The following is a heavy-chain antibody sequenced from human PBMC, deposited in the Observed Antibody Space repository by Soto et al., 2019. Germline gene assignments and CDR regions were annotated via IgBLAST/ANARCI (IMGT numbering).Heavy chain of an antibody. V-gene: IGHV4-38-2*02. CDR3: AKGHVMVVAGRTFDY. CDR1: GYSISSGSY. J-gene: IGHJ4*01. D-gene: IGHD6-19*01. CDR2: IYHGGTT. Sequence: SETLSLTCTVSGYSISSGSYWGWIRQPPGKGPEWIASIYHGGTTFYNPSLKSRVTVSVDKSNNQFSLKLRSVTAADTAVYYCAKGHVMVVAGRTFDYWGHGTLVTVSS.